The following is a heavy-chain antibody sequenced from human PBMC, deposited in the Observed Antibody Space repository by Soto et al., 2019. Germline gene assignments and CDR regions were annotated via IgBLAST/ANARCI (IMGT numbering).Heavy chain of an antibody. Sequence: EVQLVESGGGLVQPGGSLRLSCAASGFTFSDYWMSWVRQAPGKGLEWLANIKQDGSDKYYVDSVKGRFTISRDNAKNSLYLQMNSVRAEDTAVYYCARGRTGTTSYWGQGTLVTVSS. D-gene: IGHD1-1*01. V-gene: IGHV3-7*01. CDR1: GFTFSDYW. CDR2: IKQDGSDK. J-gene: IGHJ4*02. CDR3: ARGRTGTTSY.